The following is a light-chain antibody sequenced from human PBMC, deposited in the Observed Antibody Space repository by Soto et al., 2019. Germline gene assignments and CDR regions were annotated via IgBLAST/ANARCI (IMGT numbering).Light chain of an antibody. CDR3: XXXXXSLLT. V-gene: IGKV3-20*01. Sequence: EIVLTQSPGTLSLSPGERATLSCRASQIISNSYLAWYQQKPGQAPRLLIYDASSRATGIPDRFSGSGSGTDFTLTISRLEPXDXXXXXXXXXXXSLLTFGGGTKVEIK. CDR1: QIISNSY. CDR2: DAS. J-gene: IGKJ4*01.